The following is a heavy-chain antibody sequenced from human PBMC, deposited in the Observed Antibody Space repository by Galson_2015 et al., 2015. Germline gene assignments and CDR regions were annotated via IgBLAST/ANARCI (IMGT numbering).Heavy chain of an antibody. CDR1: GFTVSSNY. J-gene: IGHJ6*02. D-gene: IGHD2-2*01. CDR3: ARDRLVPAATYYSYYYYGMDV. Sequence: SLSLSCAASGFTVSSNYMSWVRQAPGKGLEWVSVIYSGGSTYYADSVKGRFTISRDNSKNTLYLQMNSLRAEDTAVYYCARDRLVPAATYYSYYYYGMDVWGQGTTVTVSS. V-gene: IGHV3-53*01. CDR2: IYSGGST.